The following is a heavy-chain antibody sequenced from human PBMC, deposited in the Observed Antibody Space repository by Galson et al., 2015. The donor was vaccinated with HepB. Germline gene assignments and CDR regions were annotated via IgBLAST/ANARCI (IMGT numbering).Heavy chain of an antibody. D-gene: IGHD6-19*01. CDR2: ISSSSSYI. J-gene: IGHJ4*02. CDR1: GFTFSSYS. V-gene: IGHV3-21*01. CDR3: ARDKQWLVQGGFDY. Sequence: SLRLSCAASGFTFSSYSMNWVRQAPGKGLEWVSSISSSSSYIYYADSVKGRFTISRDNAKNSLYLQMNSLRAEDTAVYYCARDKQWLVQGGFDYWGQGTLVTVSS.